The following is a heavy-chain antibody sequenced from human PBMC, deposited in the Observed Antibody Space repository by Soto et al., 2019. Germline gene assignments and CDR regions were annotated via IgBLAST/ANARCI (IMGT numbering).Heavy chain of an antibody. D-gene: IGHD3-10*01. CDR2: IYWDDDE. V-gene: IGHV2-5*02. CDR3: VRNWRYYGGDYYYGMDA. Sequence: ITLKESGPPLVKPTQTLTLTCTFSGFSLNTGGVGVGWVRQPRGKAMEWLALIYWDDDERYRPSLRSRLNSTKDTINNHVVLTMTNMYPEDTATYYCVRNWRYYGGDYYYGMDAWGQGTTVTVSS. J-gene: IGHJ6*02. CDR1: GFSLNTGGVG.